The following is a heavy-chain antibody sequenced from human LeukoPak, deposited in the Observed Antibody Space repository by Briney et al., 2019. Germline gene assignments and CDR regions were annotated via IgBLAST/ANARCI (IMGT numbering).Heavy chain of an antibody. CDR1: GGSISSYY. D-gene: IGHD5-18*01. CDR2: IYYSGST. J-gene: IGHJ3*02. V-gene: IGHV4-59*01. Sequence: PSETLSLTCTVSGGSISSYYWSWIRQPPGKGLEWIGYIYYSGSTNYNPSLKSRGTISVDTSKNQFSLKLSSVTAADTAVYYCARGRGYSYVIDAFDIWGQGTMVTVSS. CDR3: ARGRGYSYVIDAFDI.